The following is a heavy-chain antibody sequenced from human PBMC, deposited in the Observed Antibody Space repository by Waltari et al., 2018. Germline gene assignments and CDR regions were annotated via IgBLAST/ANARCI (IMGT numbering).Heavy chain of an antibody. J-gene: IGHJ6*02. CDR1: GFSFSTYW. Sequence: EVQLVESGGGLVQPGGSVRLSCAASGFSFSTYWMNWARQAPGEGLVWFSRIKSDGSTTAYADAVKGRFTTSRDNAKNTLYLQMNSLRADDTAVYYCVRSAFLDVWGQGTTVTVSS. V-gene: IGHV3-74*01. D-gene: IGHD3-16*01. CDR3: VRSAFLDV. CDR2: IKSDGSTT.